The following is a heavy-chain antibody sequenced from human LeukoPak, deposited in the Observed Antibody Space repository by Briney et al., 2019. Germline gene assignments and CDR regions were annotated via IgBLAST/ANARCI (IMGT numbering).Heavy chain of an antibody. CDR3: ASDCGGDCYSLGSYYYYGMDV. D-gene: IGHD2-21*02. CDR2: ISYDGSNK. CDR1: GFTFTNYS. J-gene: IGHJ6*02. Sequence: GGSLRLSCAASGFTFTNYSMHWVRQAPGKGLEWVAVISYDGSNKYYADSVKGRFTISRDNSKNTLYLQMNSLRAEDTAVYYCASDCGGDCYSLGSYYYYGMDVWGQGTTVTVSS. V-gene: IGHV3-30*03.